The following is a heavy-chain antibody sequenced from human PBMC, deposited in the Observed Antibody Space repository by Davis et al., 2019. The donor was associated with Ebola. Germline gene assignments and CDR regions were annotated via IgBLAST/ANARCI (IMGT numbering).Heavy chain of an antibody. V-gene: IGHV5-51*01. J-gene: IGHJ1*01. Sequence: GESLMLPCQGSGYHFATFWIGWLRQRPGEGLEWMGIIYPGDSDTRYSPSFQGQVSISADRSITTAYLVWRNLRASDTAMYYCARQYYDGRGGSPRIVFQYWGQGTRVTVSS. D-gene: IGHD3-16*01. CDR2: IYPGDSDT. CDR1: GYHFATFW. CDR3: ARQYYDGRGGSPRIVFQY.